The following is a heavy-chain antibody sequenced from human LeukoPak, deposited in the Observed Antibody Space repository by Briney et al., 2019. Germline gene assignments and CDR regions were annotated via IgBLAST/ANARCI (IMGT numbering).Heavy chain of an antibody. CDR3: AKSHYYDSSGYLLDY. CDR1: GFTFSSYA. J-gene: IGHJ4*02. CDR2: ISWDGGST. V-gene: IGHV3-43*01. Sequence: PGGSLRLSCAASGFTFSSYAMSWVRQAPGKGLEWVSLISWDGGSTYYADSVKGRFTISRDNSKNSLYLQMNSLRTEDTALYYCAKSHYYDSSGYLLDYWGQGTLVTVSS. D-gene: IGHD3-22*01.